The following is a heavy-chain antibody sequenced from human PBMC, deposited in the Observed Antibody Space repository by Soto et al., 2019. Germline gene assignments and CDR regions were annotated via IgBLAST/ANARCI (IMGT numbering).Heavy chain of an antibody. Sequence: SVKVSCKASGGTFSSYAISWVRQAPGQGLEWMGGIIPIFGTANYAQKFQGRVTITADKSTSTAYMELSSLRSEDTAVYYCARAYNWNDGGYYYYGMDVWGQGTTVTV. CDR1: GGTFSSYA. V-gene: IGHV1-69*06. CDR2: IIPIFGTA. CDR3: ARAYNWNDGGYYYYGMDV. D-gene: IGHD1-20*01. J-gene: IGHJ6*02.